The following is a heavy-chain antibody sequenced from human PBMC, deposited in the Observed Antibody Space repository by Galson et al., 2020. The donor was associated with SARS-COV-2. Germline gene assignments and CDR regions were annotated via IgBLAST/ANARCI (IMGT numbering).Heavy chain of an antibody. CDR2: ISGDGGSI. CDR3: AKDASYSSGYYFDY. J-gene: IGHJ4*02. V-gene: IGHV3-43*02. CDR1: GFTFDDYA. Sequence: TGGSLRLSCAASGFTFDDYAMHWVRQAPGKGLEWVSLISGDGGSIYYADSVKGRFTISRDNSKNSLYLQMNSLRTEDTALYYCAKDASYSSGYYFDYWGQGTLVTVSS. D-gene: IGHD3-22*01.